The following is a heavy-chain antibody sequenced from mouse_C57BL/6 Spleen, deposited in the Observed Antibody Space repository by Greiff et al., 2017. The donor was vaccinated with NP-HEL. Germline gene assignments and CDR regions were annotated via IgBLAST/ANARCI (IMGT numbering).Heavy chain of an antibody. V-gene: IGHV1-82*01. CDR1: GYAFSSSW. J-gene: IGHJ4*01. D-gene: IGHD1-1*01. Sequence: QVQLQQSGPELVKPGASVKISCKASGYAFSSSWMNWVKQRPGKGLEWIGRIYPGDGDTNYNGKFKGKATLTADKSSSTAYMQLSSLTSEDSAVYFCAREYYGSSYGAMDYWGQGPSVNVSS. CDR3: AREYYGSSYGAMDY. CDR2: IYPGDGDT.